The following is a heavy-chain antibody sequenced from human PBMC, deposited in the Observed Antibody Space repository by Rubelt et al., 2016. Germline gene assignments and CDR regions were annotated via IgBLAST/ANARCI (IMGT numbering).Heavy chain of an antibody. Sequence: QLQESGPGLVGPSETLSLTCIVSGYSISSGYYWGWIRQPPGKRLECIGSFYHRGSTYYNSSLKSRLTMSVYTSKNQISLKLSSVTAADTAVYYCARDTKYGDYYFDLWGQGTLVTVSS. J-gene: IGHJ4*02. D-gene: IGHD2-21*02. CDR3: ARDTKYGDYYFDL. CDR1: GYSISSGYY. V-gene: IGHV4-38-2*02. CDR2: FYHRGST.